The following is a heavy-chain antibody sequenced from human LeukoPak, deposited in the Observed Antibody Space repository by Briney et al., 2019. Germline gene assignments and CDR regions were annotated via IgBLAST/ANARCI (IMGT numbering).Heavy chain of an antibody. CDR3: ARDRAEGYYYYMDV. V-gene: IGHV4-30-4*01. CDR1: GGSISSGDYY. J-gene: IGHJ6*03. CDR2: IYHSGST. Sequence: PSETLPLTCTVSGGSISSGDYYWNWIRQPPGKGLEWIGYIYHSGSTYYNPSLKSRVTISVDTSKNQFSLKLSSVTAADTAVYYCARDRAEGYYYYMDVWGKGTTVTVSS. D-gene: IGHD1-14*01.